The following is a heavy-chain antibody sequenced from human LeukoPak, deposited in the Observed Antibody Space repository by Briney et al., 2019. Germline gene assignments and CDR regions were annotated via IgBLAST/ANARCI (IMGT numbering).Heavy chain of an antibody. CDR2: TFYRSNWYD. Sequence: SQTLSLTCAISGDSVSSNTAAWNWIRQSPSRGLEWLGRTFYRSNWYDDYAASVKSRITINPDTSKNQFSLHLKSVTPEDTAVYYCAREVAGTWAFDIWGQGTRVTDSS. V-gene: IGHV6-1*01. J-gene: IGHJ3*02. CDR3: AREVAGTWAFDI. D-gene: IGHD6-19*01. CDR1: GDSVSSNTAA.